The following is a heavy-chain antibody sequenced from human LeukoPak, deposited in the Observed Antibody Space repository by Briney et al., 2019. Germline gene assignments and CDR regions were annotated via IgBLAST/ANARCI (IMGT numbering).Heavy chain of an antibody. CDR1: GFTFSSYA. J-gene: IGHJ5*02. Sequence: GRSLRLSCAASGFTFSSYAMHWVRQAPGEGLEWVAVISYDGSNKYYADSVKGRFTISRDNSKNTLYLQMNSLRAEDTAVYYCARSAYSSSWTDWFDPWGQGTLVTVPS. CDR3: ARSAYSSSWTDWFDP. CDR2: ISYDGSNK. D-gene: IGHD6-13*01. V-gene: IGHV3-30*01.